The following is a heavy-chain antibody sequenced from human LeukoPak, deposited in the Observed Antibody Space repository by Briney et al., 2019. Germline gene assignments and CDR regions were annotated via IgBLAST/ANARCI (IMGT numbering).Heavy chain of an antibody. CDR1: GFTFSSYS. J-gene: IGHJ3*02. CDR3: TDTGPADAFYI. CDR2: ISSSSSYI. D-gene: IGHD1-14*01. Sequence: PGGSLRLSCAASGFTFSSYSMNWVSQAPGKGLEWVSSISSSSSYIYYADSVKGRFTISRDNAKNSLYLQMNSLRAEDTAVYYCTDTGPADAFYIWGQGTMVTVSS. V-gene: IGHV3-21*01.